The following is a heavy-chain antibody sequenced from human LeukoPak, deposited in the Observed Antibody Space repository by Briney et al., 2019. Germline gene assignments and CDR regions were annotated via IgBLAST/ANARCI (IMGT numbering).Heavy chain of an antibody. J-gene: IGHJ3*02. CDR1: GYTFTNYY. CDR3: AITHSHNAFDI. V-gene: IGHV1-2*06. D-gene: IGHD2-21*01. Sequence: ASVKVSCKASGYTFTNYYIHWVRQAPGQGLEWMARINPYTGGTDYAQKFRGRVTMTRDTSVTTGYMELSSLRSDDTAVYYCAITHSHNAFDIWGQGTMVTVSS. CDR2: INPYTGGT.